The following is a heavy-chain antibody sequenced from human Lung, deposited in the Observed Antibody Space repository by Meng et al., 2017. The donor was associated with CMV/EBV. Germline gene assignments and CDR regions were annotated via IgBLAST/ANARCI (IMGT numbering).Heavy chain of an antibody. CDR1: GFTVSSND. J-gene: IGHJ4*02. CDR3: ARVGRVTMYFFDY. CDR2: IYGAGTT. V-gene: IGHV3-66*02. D-gene: IGHD2-8*01. Sequence: GEXXKISCAASGFTVSSNDMSWVRQAPGKGLEWVSIIYGAGTTKYADSVKGRFTFSRDNSKNTLYLQMNSLRAEDTAVYYCARVGRVTMYFFDYLGQGRLVTVSS.